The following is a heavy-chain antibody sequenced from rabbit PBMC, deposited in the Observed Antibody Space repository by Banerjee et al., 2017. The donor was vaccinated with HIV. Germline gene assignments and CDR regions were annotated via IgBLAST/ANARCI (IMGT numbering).Heavy chain of an antibody. CDR2: IYSGSGNT. Sequence: QEQLEESGGGLVKPGGTLTLTCKASGFDLSNYYYMCWVRQAPGKGLESVACIYSGSGNTWYASWVNGRFTISRSTSLNTVDLKMTSLTAADTATYFCARWGYGGGGDVGLWGQGTLVTV. CDR3: ARWGYGGGGDVGL. CDR1: GFDLSNYYY. J-gene: IGHJ3*01. V-gene: IGHV1S43*01. D-gene: IGHD4-2*01.